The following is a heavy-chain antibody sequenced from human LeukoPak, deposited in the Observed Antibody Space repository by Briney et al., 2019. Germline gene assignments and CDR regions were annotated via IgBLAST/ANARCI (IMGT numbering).Heavy chain of an antibody. Sequence: SETLSLTCTVSGGSISSYYRSWIRQPPGEGLEWIGYIYYSGSTNYNPSLKSRVTISVDTSKNQFSLKLSSVTAADPAVYYCARGGGVTVTIFDYWGQGTLVTVSS. D-gene: IGHD4-17*01. V-gene: IGHV4-59*01. CDR3: ARGGGVTVTIFDY. CDR2: IYYSGST. J-gene: IGHJ4*02. CDR1: GGSISSYY.